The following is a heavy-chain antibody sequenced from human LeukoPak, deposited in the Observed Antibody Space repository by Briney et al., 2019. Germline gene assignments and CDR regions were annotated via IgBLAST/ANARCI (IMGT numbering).Heavy chain of an antibody. CDR3: ATSLGFFPRFDP. Sequence: SETLSLTCTVSGGSISGYYWSWIRQTPGKGLEWIGYMFHSGSAKYNPSLESRVTISVDTSNNKFSLILRSVTSADTAVYYCATSLGFFPRFDPWGQGILVTVSS. D-gene: IGHD2/OR15-2a*01. V-gene: IGHV4-59*01. J-gene: IGHJ5*02. CDR2: MFHSGSA. CDR1: GGSISGYY.